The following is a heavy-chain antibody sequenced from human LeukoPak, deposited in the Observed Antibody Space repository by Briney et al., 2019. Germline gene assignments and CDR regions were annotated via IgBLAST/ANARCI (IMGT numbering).Heavy chain of an antibody. V-gene: IGHV6-1*01. CDR2: TYYRSNWYN. CDR1: GDSVSNNSVA. CDR3: AREEGRNFGY. Sequence: SQTLSLTCGISGDSVSNNSVAWNWIRQSPSRGLEWLGRTYYRSNWYNDYALSVKSRITINPDTSRNQFSLQLNSVTPEDTAVYYCAREEGRNFGYWGQGTLITVSS. J-gene: IGHJ4*02.